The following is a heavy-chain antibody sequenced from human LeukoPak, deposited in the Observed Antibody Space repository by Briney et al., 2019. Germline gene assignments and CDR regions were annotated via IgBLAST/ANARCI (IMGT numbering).Heavy chain of an antibody. CDR3: AKPFYSGYDSHFDY. V-gene: IGHV3-23*01. CDR1: GFTFSNYA. J-gene: IGHJ4*02. CDR2: ISGSGDGT. D-gene: IGHD5-12*01. Sequence: PGGSPRLSCAASGFTFSNYAMSWVRQAPGKGLEWVSAISGSGDGTYSADSVKGRFTISRDNSKNTLYLQMNSLRAEDTAVYYCAKPFYSGYDSHFDYWGQGTLVTVSS.